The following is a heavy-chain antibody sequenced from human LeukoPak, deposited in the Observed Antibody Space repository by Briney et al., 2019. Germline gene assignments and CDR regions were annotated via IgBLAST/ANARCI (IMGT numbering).Heavy chain of an antibody. CDR3: AREPSIKLVFPPAIEDY. D-gene: IGHD2-2*01. J-gene: IGHJ4*02. CDR2: INNDGGST. Sequence: GGSLRLSCAASGFTFSTYWMQWVRQVPGKGLVWVARINNDGGSTSYADSVKGRFTISRDNTKDTLYLQMNSLGAEDTALYYCAREPSIKLVFPPAIEDYWGQGTLVTVSS. V-gene: IGHV3-74*01. CDR1: GFTFSTYW.